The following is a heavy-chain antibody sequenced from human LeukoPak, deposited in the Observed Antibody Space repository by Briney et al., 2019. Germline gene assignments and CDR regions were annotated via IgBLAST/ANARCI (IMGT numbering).Heavy chain of an antibody. Sequence: GGSLRLSCVVSGFTFYNAWMSWVRQAPGKGLEWVAVISYDGSTEYYIDSVKGRFTISRDNSKNTLYLQMNSLRAEDTAVYYCAKETYSTSWQLDSWGQGTLVTVSS. CDR3: AKETYSTSWQLDS. CDR2: ISYDGSTE. V-gene: IGHV3-30*18. D-gene: IGHD2-2*01. CDR1: GFTFYNAW. J-gene: IGHJ4*02.